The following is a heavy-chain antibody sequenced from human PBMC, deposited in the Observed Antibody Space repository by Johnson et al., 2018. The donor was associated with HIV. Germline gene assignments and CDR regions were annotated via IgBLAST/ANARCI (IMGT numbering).Heavy chain of an antibody. CDR2: IGTAGDT. Sequence: VQLVESGGGVVQPGRSLRLSCAASGFTFSSYDMHWVRQATGKGLEWVSAIGTAGDTYYPGSVKGRFTIPRDNAKNSLYLKMNSLRAEDTAVYYCARDQTIQLWSDAFDIWGQGTMVTVSS. CDR3: ARDQTIQLWSDAFDI. J-gene: IGHJ3*02. CDR1: GFTFSSYD. V-gene: IGHV3-13*01. D-gene: IGHD5-18*01.